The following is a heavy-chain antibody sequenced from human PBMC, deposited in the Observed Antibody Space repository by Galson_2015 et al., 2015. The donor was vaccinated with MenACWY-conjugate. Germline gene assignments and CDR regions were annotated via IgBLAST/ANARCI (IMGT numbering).Heavy chain of an antibody. CDR1: GGSMSSSSDF. V-gene: IGHV4-39*01. Sequence: SETLSLTCTVSGGSMSSSSDFWGWIRQPPGKGLEWIGNIYYSGSTDYNPSLKSRITMSVDTSQKQFSLKLYSVIAADTAVYHCARQLGSYYGSTGYYARYFDLWGRGTLVTVSS. D-gene: IGHD3-22*01. CDR3: ARQLGSYYGSTGYYARYFDL. CDR2: IYYSGST. J-gene: IGHJ2*01.